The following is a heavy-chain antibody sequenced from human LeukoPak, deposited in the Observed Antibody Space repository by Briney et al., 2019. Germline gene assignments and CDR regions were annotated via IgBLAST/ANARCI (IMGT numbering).Heavy chain of an antibody. CDR2: INPNSGGT. J-gene: IGHJ5*02. D-gene: IGHD6-19*01. CDR1: GYTFTGYY. CDR3: ASMTSSGWSSNWFDP. Sequence: GASVKVSCKASGYTFTGYYMHWVRQAPGQGLEWMGRINPNSGGTNYAQKFQGRVTMTRDTSISTAYMELSRLRSDDTAVYYCASMTSSGWSSNWFDPWGQGTLVTDSS. V-gene: IGHV1-2*06.